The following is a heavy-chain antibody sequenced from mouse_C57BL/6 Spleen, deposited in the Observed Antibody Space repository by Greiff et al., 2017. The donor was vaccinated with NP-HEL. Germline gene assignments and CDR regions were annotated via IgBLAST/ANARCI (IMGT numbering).Heavy chain of an antibody. CDR1: GFNIKDYY. J-gene: IGHJ4*01. CDR2: IDPEDGDT. D-gene: IGHD1-1*01. CDR3: TTSYYCGSTYYYAMDY. Sequence: EVQLQESGAELVRPGASVKLSCTASGFNIKDYYMHWVKQRPEQGLEWIGRIDPEDGDTEYAPKFQGKATLTADTSSNTAYLQLSLLTSEDTAVYYCTTSYYCGSTYYYAMDYWGQGTSVTVSS. V-gene: IGHV14-1*01.